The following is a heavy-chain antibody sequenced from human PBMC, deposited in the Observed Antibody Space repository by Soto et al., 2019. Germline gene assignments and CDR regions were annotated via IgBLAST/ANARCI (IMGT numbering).Heavy chain of an antibody. CDR2: IIPIFGTA. D-gene: IGHD1-26*01. J-gene: IGHJ4*02. V-gene: IGHV1-69*13. CDR1: GGTFSSYA. CDR3: ARDREFYSGSYSATDY. Sequence: GASVKVSCKASGGTFSSYAISWVRQAPGQGLEWMGGIIPIFGTANYAQKFQGRVTITADESTSTAYMELSSLRSEDTAVYYCARDREFYSGSYSATDYWGQGTLVTVSS.